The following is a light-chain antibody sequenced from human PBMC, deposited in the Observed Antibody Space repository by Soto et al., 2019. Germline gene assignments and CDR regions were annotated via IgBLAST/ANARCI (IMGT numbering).Light chain of an antibody. Sequence: QSALTQPASVSGSPGQSITISCTGTSSDVGGYKYVSWYQQHPGKAPKLMIYEVSNRPSGVSHRFSGSKSGNTASLTISGLQAEDEADYYCSSYTSSSTQVFGGGTKLTVL. J-gene: IGLJ3*02. V-gene: IGLV2-14*01. CDR3: SSYTSSSTQV. CDR1: SSDVGGYKY. CDR2: EVS.